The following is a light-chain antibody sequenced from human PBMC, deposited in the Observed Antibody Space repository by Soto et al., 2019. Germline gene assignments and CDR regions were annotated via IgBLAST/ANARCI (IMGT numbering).Light chain of an antibody. Sequence: EIALTQSAGTLSLSPGARATLSCRASQTVTGKNLGWYQQKPGQAPRLLIYGASTRATGIPARFSGSGSGTEFSLTISSLKPEDFAVYYCQQYKNWPWTFGQGTKVDIK. CDR2: GAS. J-gene: IGKJ1*01. CDR3: QQYKNWPWT. CDR1: QTVTGKN. V-gene: IGKV3-15*01.